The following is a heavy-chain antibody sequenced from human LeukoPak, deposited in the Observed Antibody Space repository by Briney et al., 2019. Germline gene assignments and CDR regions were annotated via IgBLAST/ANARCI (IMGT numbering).Heavy chain of an antibody. CDR1: GGTFSSCA. D-gene: IGHD6-6*01. CDR3: ARDHWASIAASHWFDP. Sequence: SVKVSCKASGGTFSSCAISWVRQAPGQGLEWMGRIIPILGIANYAQKFQGRVTITADKSTSTAYMELSSLRSEDTAVYYCARDHWASIAASHWFDPWGQGTLVTVSS. V-gene: IGHV1-69*04. J-gene: IGHJ5*02. CDR2: IIPILGIA.